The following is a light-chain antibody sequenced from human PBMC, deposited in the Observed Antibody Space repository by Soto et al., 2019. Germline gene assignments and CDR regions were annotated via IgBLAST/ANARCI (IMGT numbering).Light chain of an antibody. CDR2: GAS. J-gene: IGKJ2*01. V-gene: IGKV3-20*01. Sequence: EIVLTQSPGTLSLSPGERATLSCRASQSVSSSSLAWYQQKPGQAPRLLIYGASSRATGIPDRFSGSGSGTDFTLTISRLEPEDLSVYYCQLYGRSTMYTFGQGTRLEIK. CDR1: QSVSSSS. CDR3: QLYGRSTMYT.